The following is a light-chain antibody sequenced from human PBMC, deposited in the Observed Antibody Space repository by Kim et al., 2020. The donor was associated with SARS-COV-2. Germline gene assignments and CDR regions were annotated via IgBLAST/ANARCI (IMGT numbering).Light chain of an antibody. CDR1: SLRNYD. V-gene: IGLV3-19*01. Sequence: RSRYEGDSLRNYDERWYQQRRGQALIVVIYGKKNRASGIADRFSGSSAKDTASLTITGTQAGDEADYYCNSRGSNENVVFGGGTKLTVL. J-gene: IGLJ2*01. CDR3: NSRGSNENVV. CDR2: GKK.